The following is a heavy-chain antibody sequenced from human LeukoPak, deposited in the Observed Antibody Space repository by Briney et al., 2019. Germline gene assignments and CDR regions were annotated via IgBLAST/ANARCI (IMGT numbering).Heavy chain of an antibody. Sequence: SETLSLTCTVSDGSISSGSYYWSWIRQPAGKGLEWIGRIYTSGSTNYNPSLKSRVTISVDTSKNQFSLKLSSVTAADTAVYYCARISRSSSWYFDYWGQGTLVTVSS. J-gene: IGHJ4*02. CDR2: IYTSGST. CDR1: DGSISSGSYY. CDR3: ARISRSSSWYFDY. D-gene: IGHD6-13*01. V-gene: IGHV4-61*02.